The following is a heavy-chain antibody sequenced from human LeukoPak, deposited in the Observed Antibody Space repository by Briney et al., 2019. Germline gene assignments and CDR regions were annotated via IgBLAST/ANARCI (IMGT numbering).Heavy chain of an antibody. Sequence: PSEALSLTCTVSGRSITSKNYYWGWIRRSPGKGLEWIGSIHYSGSSYYNPSLKSRVFISVDTSKSQFFLRVSSATVADTAIYYCARQQGYYDFETATAFPPYYFDSWGQGTLVTSSS. J-gene: IGHJ4*02. CDR3: ARQQGYYDFETATAFPPYYFDS. CDR2: IHYSGSS. CDR1: GRSITSKNYY. D-gene: IGHD3-3*01. V-gene: IGHV4-39*01.